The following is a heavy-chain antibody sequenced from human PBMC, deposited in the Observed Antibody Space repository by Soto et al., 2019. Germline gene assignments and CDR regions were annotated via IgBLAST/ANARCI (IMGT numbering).Heavy chain of an antibody. D-gene: IGHD3-3*01. CDR2: INHTGST. CDR1: GAPFSGYY. V-gene: IGHV4-34*02. Sequence: QVQLQQWGAGLPKPSETLSLTCAVYGAPFSGYYWTWIRQPPGKGLEWIGEINHTGSTKYNPALKSRVTISLDTSKNQFSLSLRSVTAADTAGYYCARGREIFGAVTPFEYWGQGTQVAVSS. CDR3: ARGREIFGAVTPFEY. J-gene: IGHJ4*02.